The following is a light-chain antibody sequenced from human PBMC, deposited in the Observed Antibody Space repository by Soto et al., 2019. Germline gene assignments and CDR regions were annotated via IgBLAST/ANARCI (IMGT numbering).Light chain of an antibody. J-gene: IGLJ2*01. Sequence: QSALTQPASVSGSPGQSITISCTGTSSDVGGYEYVSWYQQHPGKAPKLIIYDVTYRPSGVSGRFSGSKSGNTASLTISGLQAEDEADYDCKSFIFSTTTLVFGGETKLTVL. CDR3: KSFIFSTTTLV. V-gene: IGLV2-14*03. CDR1: SSDVGGYEY. CDR2: DVT.